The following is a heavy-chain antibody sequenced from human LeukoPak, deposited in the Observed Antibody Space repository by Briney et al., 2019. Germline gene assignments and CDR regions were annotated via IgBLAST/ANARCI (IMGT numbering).Heavy chain of an antibody. V-gene: IGHV3-23*01. CDR3: AEGGSRYSMTMTAGYYYYYYGMDV. J-gene: IGHJ6*02. Sequence: GGSLRLSCAASGFTFSSYAMSWVRQAPGKGLEWVSAISGSGGSTYYADSVKGRFTISRDNSKNTLYLQMNSLRAEDTAVYYCAEGGSRYSMTMTAGYYYYYYGMDVWGQGTTVTVSS. D-gene: IGHD3-16*02. CDR2: ISGSGGST. CDR1: GFTFSSYA.